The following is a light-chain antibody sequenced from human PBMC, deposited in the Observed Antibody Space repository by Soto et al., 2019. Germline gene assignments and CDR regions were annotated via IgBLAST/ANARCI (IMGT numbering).Light chain of an antibody. Sequence: EILMTQSPDSLSVSPGETATLSCRASQSLNTDLAWYQQKPGQAPRLLLYGASTRATGISTRFSGGGSGTEFTLTISGLQSEDSADYYCQQYKCWPPMTFGQGTRLEI. CDR3: QQYKCWPPMT. CDR2: GAS. CDR1: QSLNTD. V-gene: IGKV3-15*01. J-gene: IGKJ5*01.